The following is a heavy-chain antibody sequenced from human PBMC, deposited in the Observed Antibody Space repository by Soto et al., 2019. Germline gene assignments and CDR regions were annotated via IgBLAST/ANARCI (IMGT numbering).Heavy chain of an antibody. V-gene: IGHV1-46*01. J-gene: IGHJ6*02. CDR1: GYTFTSHY. D-gene: IGHD3-10*01. CDR3: AGRNYYYGGAVYGMDV. CDR2: INPRGARA. Sequence: QVQLVQSGAEVKKPGASVKVSCKASGYTFTSHYIHWVRQAPGQGLEWMGIINPRGARADYAQKFQGRVPTTPETSTRTVYMALSSLRSDDTAVYYCAGRNYYYGGAVYGMDVWGQGTTVIVSS.